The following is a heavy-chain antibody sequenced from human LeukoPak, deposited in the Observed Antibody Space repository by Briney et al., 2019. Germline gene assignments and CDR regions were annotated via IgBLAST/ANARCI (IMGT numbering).Heavy chain of an antibody. CDR1: GFTLSSYA. CDR2: ISGSGGST. Sequence: GGSLRLXCAASGFTLSSYAMSWVRQAPGKGLEWVSAISGSGGSTYYADSVKGRFTISRDNSKNTLYLQMNSLRAEDTAVYYCAKHNSVTHEPIDYWGQGTLVTVSS. V-gene: IGHV3-23*01. D-gene: IGHD4-17*01. J-gene: IGHJ4*02. CDR3: AKHNSVTHEPIDY.